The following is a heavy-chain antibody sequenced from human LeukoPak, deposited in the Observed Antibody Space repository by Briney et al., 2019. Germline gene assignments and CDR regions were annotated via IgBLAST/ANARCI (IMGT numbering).Heavy chain of an antibody. Sequence: PGGSLRLSCAASGFTVSSNYMSWVRQAPGKGLEWVSVIYSGGSTYYADSVKGRFTISRDNSKNTLYLQMNSLRAEDTAVYYCARSYYDSSGYSGFDYWGQGTLVTVSS. CDR1: GFTVSSNY. CDR3: ARSYYDSSGYSGFDY. V-gene: IGHV3-53*01. D-gene: IGHD3-22*01. CDR2: IYSGGST. J-gene: IGHJ4*02.